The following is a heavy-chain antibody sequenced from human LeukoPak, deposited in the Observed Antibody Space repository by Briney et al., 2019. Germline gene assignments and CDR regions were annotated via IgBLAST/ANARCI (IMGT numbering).Heavy chain of an antibody. V-gene: IGHV3-11*01. J-gene: IGHJ6*02. Sequence: GGSLRLSCAASGFTFSDYYMSWIRQAPGKGLEWVSYISSSGSTIYYADSVKGRFTISRDNAKNSLYLQMNSLRAEDTAVYYCARDIQDVVVVVAAWDYCYGMDVWGQGTTVTVSS. CDR1: GFTFSDYY. CDR3: ARDIQDVVVVVAAWDYCYGMDV. CDR2: ISSSGSTI. D-gene: IGHD2-15*01.